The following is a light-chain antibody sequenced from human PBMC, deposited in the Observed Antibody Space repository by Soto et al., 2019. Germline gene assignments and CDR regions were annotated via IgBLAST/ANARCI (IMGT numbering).Light chain of an antibody. CDR1: SSNIGAGYD. CDR2: GNS. CDR3: PSYDSSLSGLV. Sequence: QSVLTQPPSVSGAPGQRVTISCTGSSSNIGAGYDVHWYQQLPGTAPKLLIYGNSNRPSGVPDRFSGSKSGTSASLAITGLQAGDGAGYYCPSYDSSLSGLVFGGGTKLAVL. V-gene: IGLV1-40*01. J-gene: IGLJ2*01.